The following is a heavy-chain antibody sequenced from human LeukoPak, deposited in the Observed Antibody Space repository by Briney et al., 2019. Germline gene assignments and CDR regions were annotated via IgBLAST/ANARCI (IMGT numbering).Heavy chain of an antibody. CDR3: TRDPDALDY. CDR2: IRSSGSTI. CDR1: GFTFNSYI. Sequence: GGSLRLSCAASGFTFNSYIMNWVRQAPGKGLEWVAYIRSSGSTIYYADSVKGRFTISRDTAKNSLYLQMNSLRDEDTAVYYCTRDPDALDYWGQGTLVTVSS. J-gene: IGHJ4*02. V-gene: IGHV3-48*02.